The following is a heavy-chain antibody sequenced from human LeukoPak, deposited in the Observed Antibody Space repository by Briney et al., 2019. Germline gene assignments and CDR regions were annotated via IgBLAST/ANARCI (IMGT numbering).Heavy chain of an antibody. V-gene: IGHV3-23*01. CDR3: AKEEQGYCSGGSCYSDGY. D-gene: IGHD2-15*01. CDR1: GFTFSSYA. Sequence: GGSLRLSXAASGFTFSSYAMSWVRQAPGKGLERVSAISGSGGSTYYADSVKGRFTISRDNSKNTLYLQMNSLRAEDTAVYYCAKEEQGYCSGGSCYSDGYWGQGTLVTVSS. CDR2: ISGSGGST. J-gene: IGHJ4*02.